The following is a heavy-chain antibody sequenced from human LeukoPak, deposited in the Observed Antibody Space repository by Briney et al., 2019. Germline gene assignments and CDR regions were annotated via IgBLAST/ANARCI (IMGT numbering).Heavy chain of an antibody. D-gene: IGHD6-13*01. Sequence: SETLSLTRTVSGGSISSYYWSWIRQPPGKGLEWIGYIYYSGSTNYNPSLKSRVTISVDTSKNQFSLKLSSVTAADTAVYYCARGGSSWYWFDPWGQGTLVTVSS. CDR2: IYYSGST. CDR3: ARGGSSWYWFDP. V-gene: IGHV4-59*01. J-gene: IGHJ5*02. CDR1: GGSISSYY.